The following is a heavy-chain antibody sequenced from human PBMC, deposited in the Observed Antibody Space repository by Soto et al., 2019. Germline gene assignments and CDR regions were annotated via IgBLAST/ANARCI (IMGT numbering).Heavy chain of an antibody. CDR3: AEDLDSSGWYGNSNWFDP. V-gene: IGHV3-23*01. Sequence: GGSLRLSCAASGFTFSSYAMSWVRQAPGKGLEWVSAISGSGGSTYYADSVKGRFTISRDNSKNTLYLQMNSLRAEDTAVYYCAEDLDSSGWYGNSNWFDPWGQGTLVTVSS. CDR2: ISGSGGST. J-gene: IGHJ5*02. D-gene: IGHD6-19*01. CDR1: GFTFSSYA.